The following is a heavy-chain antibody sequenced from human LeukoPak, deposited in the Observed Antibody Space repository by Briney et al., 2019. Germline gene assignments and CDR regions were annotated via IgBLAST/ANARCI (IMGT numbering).Heavy chain of an antibody. Sequence: ASVKVSCKASGYTFTSLDVNWVRQATGQGLEWIGWMNPNTGNTGYAQRFQGRVTMTRDTSINTAYMEPSSLTSEDTAVYYCARDIRGSRWFEPWGQGTLVTVSS. J-gene: IGHJ5*02. CDR2: MNPNTGNT. CDR3: ARDIRGSRWFEP. V-gene: IGHV1-8*01. CDR1: GYTFTSLD.